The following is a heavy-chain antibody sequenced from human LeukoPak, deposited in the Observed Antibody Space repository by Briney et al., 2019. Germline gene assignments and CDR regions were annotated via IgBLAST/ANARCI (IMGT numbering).Heavy chain of an antibody. CDR1: GYTFTSYG. J-gene: IGHJ4*02. V-gene: IGHV1-18*04. CDR2: ISGYNGNT. D-gene: IGHD5-12*01. Sequence: ASVKVSCTASGYTFTSYGISWVRQAPGQGLEWMGWISGYNGNTNYAQKLQGRVTMTTDTSTSTAYMELRSLRSDDTAVYYCAREFSGYDWGHFDDWGQGTLVTVSS. CDR3: AREFSGYDWGHFDD.